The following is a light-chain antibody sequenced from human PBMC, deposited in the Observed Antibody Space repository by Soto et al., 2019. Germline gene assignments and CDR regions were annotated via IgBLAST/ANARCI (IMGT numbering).Light chain of an antibody. CDR3: QQYYSYPRT. Sequence: DIQMTQSPSTLSASIGDRVTLTCRASQSSRKWVAWYQQKPGKTPKLLIYETSTLDSGVPSRVSGSGFGTEFTLTISSLQPDDFATYYCQQYYSYPRTFGQGTKVEI. CDR1: QSSRKW. J-gene: IGKJ1*01. CDR2: ETS. V-gene: IGKV1-5*03.